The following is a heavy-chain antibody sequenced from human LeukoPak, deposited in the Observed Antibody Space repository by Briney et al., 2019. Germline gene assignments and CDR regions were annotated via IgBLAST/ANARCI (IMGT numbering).Heavy chain of an antibody. CDR2: ISGSGGST. CDR3: AKEGDYSYGSEYYFDY. Sequence: GGSLRLSCAASGFTFSSYAMSWVRQAPGKGLEWVLAISGSGGSTYYADSVKGRFTISRDNSKNTLYLQMNSLRAEDTAVYYCAKEGDYSYGSEYYFDYWGQGTLVTVSS. V-gene: IGHV3-23*01. CDR1: GFTFSSYA. J-gene: IGHJ4*02. D-gene: IGHD5-18*01.